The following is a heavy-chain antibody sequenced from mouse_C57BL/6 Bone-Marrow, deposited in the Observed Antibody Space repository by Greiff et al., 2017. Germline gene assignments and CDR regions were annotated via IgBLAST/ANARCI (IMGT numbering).Heavy chain of an antibody. CDR3: ARALSNPAWFAY. V-gene: IGHV14-2*01. CDR1: GFNIKDYY. Sequence: EVQLQQSGAELVKPGASVKLSCTASGFNIKDYYMHWVKQRTEQGLEWIGRIDPEDGETKYAPKLQGKATITADTSSNTTYLQLSSLTSEATAVYYCARALSNPAWFAYWGQGTLVTVSA. D-gene: IGHD2-5*01. J-gene: IGHJ3*01. CDR2: IDPEDGET.